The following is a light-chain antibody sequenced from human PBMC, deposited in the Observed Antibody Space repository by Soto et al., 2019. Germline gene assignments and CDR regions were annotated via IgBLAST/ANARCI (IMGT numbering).Light chain of an antibody. CDR2: AAF. V-gene: IGKV1-9*01. CDR1: QVIDNF. CDR3: QQLQAYPLT. Sequence: DIQVTQSPSFLSASVGDRITITCRASQVIDNFLAWYQQKPGRAPEVLVYAAFTLQRGVSPRFSGSGSGAEFTLTISSLQPEDIATYYCQQLQAYPLTFGGGTEVEI. J-gene: IGKJ4*01.